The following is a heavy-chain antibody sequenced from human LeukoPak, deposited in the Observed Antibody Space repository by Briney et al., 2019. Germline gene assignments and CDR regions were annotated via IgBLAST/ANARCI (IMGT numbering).Heavy chain of an antibody. CDR2: IYYSGST. CDR3: ARHQAEADTMIVVGPGAFDI. J-gene: IGHJ3*02. D-gene: IGHD3-22*01. V-gene: IGHV4-59*08. Sequence: PSGTLCVTCADPGGSISSYYWSWIRQRPGKGLEWGAQIYYSGSTNYAHSLKSRVTISIDTSKNQLSLKMSSVTAEDTAVYYCARHQAEADTMIVVGPGAFDIWGQRTMVTASS. CDR1: GGSISSYY.